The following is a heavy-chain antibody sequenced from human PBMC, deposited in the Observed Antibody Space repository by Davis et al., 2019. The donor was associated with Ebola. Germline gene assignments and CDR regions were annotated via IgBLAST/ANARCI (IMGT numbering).Heavy chain of an antibody. CDR1: GFTFSSYW. J-gene: IGHJ4*02. CDR2: INNDGRGT. V-gene: IGHV3-74*01. Sequence: HTGGSLRLSCVASGFTFSSYWMFWVRQAPGKGLVWVSRINNDGRGTSYADSVKGRFTISRDNAKNTLYLQMNSLRVEDTAVYYCARDQDGPGPTVDYWGQGALVTVSS. D-gene: IGHD1-7*01. CDR3: ARDQDGPGPTVDY.